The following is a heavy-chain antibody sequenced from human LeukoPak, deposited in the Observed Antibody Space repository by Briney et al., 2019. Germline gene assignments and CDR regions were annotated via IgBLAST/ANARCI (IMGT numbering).Heavy chain of an antibody. CDR2: IYYSGST. D-gene: IGHD6-6*01. V-gene: IGHV4-39*07. Sequence: PSETLSLTCTVSGGSISSSSYYWGWIRQPPGKGLEWIGSIYYSGSTYYNPSLKSRVTISLDTSKNQFSLKLSSVTAADTAVYYCARDIGSSSAPEEFDYWGQGTLVTVSS. CDR3: ARDIGSSSAPEEFDY. CDR1: GGSISSSSYY. J-gene: IGHJ4*02.